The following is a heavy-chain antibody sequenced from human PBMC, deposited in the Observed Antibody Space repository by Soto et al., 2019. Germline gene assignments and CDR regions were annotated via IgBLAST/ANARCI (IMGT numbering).Heavy chain of an antibody. D-gene: IGHD7-27*01. Sequence: SETLSLTCTVSGGSISSYYWSWIRQPPGKGLEWIGYIYYSGSTNYNPSLKSRVTISVDTSKNQFSLKLSSVTAADTAVYYCARRGRPLTGANDAFDIWGQGTMVTVSS. CDR1: GGSISSYY. CDR2: IYYSGST. CDR3: ARRGRPLTGANDAFDI. V-gene: IGHV4-59*01. J-gene: IGHJ3*02.